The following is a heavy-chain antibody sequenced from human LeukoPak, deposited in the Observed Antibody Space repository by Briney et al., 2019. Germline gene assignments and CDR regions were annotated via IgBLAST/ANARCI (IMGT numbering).Heavy chain of an antibody. CDR3: ARLAVVVPAGRDYFHMDV. CDR2: IYYSGST. J-gene: IGHJ6*03. V-gene: IGHV4-59*01. CDR1: GGSISSYY. Sequence: PSETLSLTCTVSGGSISSYYWSWIRQPPGKGLEWIGYIYYSGSTNYNPSLKSRVTISVDTSKNQFSLKLSSVTAADTAVYYCARLAVVVPAGRDYFHMDVWGKGTTVTVSS. D-gene: IGHD2-2*01.